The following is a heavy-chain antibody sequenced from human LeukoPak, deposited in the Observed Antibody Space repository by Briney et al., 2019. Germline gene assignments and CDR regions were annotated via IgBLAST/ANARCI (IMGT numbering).Heavy chain of an antibody. J-gene: IGHJ5*02. D-gene: IGHD6-19*01. CDR1: GFTFSSYA. V-gene: IGHV3-23*01. CDR3: AKDLSRAVAVAGDNWFDP. Sequence: GGSLRLSCAASGFTFSSYAMSWVRQAPGKGLEWVSAISGSGGSTYYADSVKGRFTISRDNSKNTLYLQMDSLRAEDTAVYYCAKDLSRAVAVAGDNWFDPWGQGTLVTVSS. CDR2: ISGSGGST.